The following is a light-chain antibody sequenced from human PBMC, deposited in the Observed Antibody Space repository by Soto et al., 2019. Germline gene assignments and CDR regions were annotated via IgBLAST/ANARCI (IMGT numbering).Light chain of an antibody. CDR1: RSISTW. Sequence: IQMTQSPSTLSASLGDRVTITCRASRSISTWLAWYQQKPGKTPKLLIYKASIVDNAVPSRFGVSGSVTEFTLTITSLQTDDLSTYYCQQYNSSPYAFGHGTKLEIK. CDR3: QQYNSSPYA. CDR2: KAS. J-gene: IGKJ2*01. V-gene: IGKV1-5*03.